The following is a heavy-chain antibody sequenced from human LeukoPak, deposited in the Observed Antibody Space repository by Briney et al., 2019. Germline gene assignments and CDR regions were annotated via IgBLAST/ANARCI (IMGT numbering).Heavy chain of an antibody. CDR1: GYTFTSYA. J-gene: IGHJ6*02. CDR3: ARATRIVDYYGMDV. D-gene: IGHD3-22*01. V-gene: IGHV1-3*01. Sequence: ASVKVSCKASGYTFTSYAMHWVRQAPGQRLEWMGWINAGNGNTKYSQKFQGRVTITRDTSASTAYMELSSLRSEDTAVYYCARATRIVDYYGMDVWGQGTTVTVSS. CDR2: INAGNGNT.